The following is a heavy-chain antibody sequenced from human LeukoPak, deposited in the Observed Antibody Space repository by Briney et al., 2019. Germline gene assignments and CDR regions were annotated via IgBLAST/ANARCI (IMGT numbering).Heavy chain of an antibody. D-gene: IGHD3-22*01. Sequence: GASVTVSCKVSGYTLTELSMHWVRQAPGKGLEWMGGFDPEDGETIYAQKFQGRVTMTEDTSTDTASMALSSLRSEDTAVYSCATGPDHYYARFYQARYNWFDPWGQGTLVTVSS. CDR3: ATGPDHYYARFYQARYNWFDP. J-gene: IGHJ5*02. V-gene: IGHV1-24*01. CDR2: FDPEDGET. CDR1: GYTLTELS.